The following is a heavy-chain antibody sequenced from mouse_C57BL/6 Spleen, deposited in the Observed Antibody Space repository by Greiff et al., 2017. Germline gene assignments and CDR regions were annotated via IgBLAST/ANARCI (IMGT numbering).Heavy chain of an antibody. CDR2: IDPEDGAT. D-gene: IGHD1-1*01. J-gene: IGHJ4*01. CDR3: ARDYYGSGLYCYAMDY. V-gene: IGHV14-2*01. CDR1: GFNIKDYY. Sequence: EVQRVESGPELVKPGASVKLSCTASGFNIKDYYMHWVKQRTEQGLEWIGRIDPEDGATNYAPKFQGKATITADPSSNTAYLQLSILTSEDTAVYYCARDYYGSGLYCYAMDYWGQGTSVTVSA.